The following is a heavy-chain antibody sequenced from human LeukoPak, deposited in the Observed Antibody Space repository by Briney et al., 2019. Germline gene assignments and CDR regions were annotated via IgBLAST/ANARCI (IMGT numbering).Heavy chain of an antibody. J-gene: IGHJ4*02. Sequence: PGGSLRLSCVASGFTFDTYTMNWVRQAPGKGLEWVSSISSKSGYIHYADSVKGRFIISRDNAKNSLSLQMNSLGAEDTAVYYWARVRTAYYPDYWGQGTLVTVSS. V-gene: IGHV3-21*01. D-gene: IGHD3/OR15-3a*01. CDR3: ARVRTAYYPDY. CDR1: GFTFDTYT. CDR2: ISSKSGYI.